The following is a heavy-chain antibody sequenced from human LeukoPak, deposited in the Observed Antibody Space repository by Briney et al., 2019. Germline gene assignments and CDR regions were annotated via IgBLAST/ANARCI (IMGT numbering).Heavy chain of an antibody. Sequence: SETLSLTCTVSGDSISSSSYYWGWIRQPPGKGLEWVGCIYFSGSTYYSPSLKSRVTVSVDTSKNHFSLQLSSVTAADTAVYYCARARAYYGSGLGFYFDNWGQGTLVTVSS. J-gene: IGHJ4*02. CDR2: IYFSGST. CDR3: ARARAYYGSGLGFYFDN. V-gene: IGHV4-39*02. D-gene: IGHD3-10*01. CDR1: GDSISSSSYY.